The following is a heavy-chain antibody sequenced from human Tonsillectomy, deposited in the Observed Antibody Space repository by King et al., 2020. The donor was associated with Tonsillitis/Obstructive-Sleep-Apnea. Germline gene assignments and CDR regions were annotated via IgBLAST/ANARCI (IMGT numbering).Heavy chain of an antibody. CDR2: IDATGNHV. J-gene: IGHJ4*02. CDR1: AFAFAYYT. V-gene: IGHV3-21*01. CDR3: ARDLSIAYFDY. Sequence: VQLVESGGGLVKPGGSLMLSCEASAFAFAYYTFDWVRQAPGKGLEWVSSIDATGNHVYYADSVKGRFTISSDNAKKSLYLEMTSLRADDTAVYYCARDLSIAYFDYGGQGTLVTVSS.